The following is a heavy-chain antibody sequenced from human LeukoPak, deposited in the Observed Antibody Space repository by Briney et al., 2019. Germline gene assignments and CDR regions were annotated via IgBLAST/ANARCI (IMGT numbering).Heavy chain of an antibody. Sequence: SETLSLTCAVYGGSFSGYYWSWIRQPPGKGLEWIGEINHSGSTNYNPSLKSRVTILVDTSKNQFSLKLSSVTAADTAVYYCARGKRIDNWFDPWGQGTLVTVSS. D-gene: IGHD1-1*01. CDR2: INHSGST. V-gene: IGHV4-34*01. CDR3: ARGKRIDNWFDP. J-gene: IGHJ5*02. CDR1: GGSFSGYY.